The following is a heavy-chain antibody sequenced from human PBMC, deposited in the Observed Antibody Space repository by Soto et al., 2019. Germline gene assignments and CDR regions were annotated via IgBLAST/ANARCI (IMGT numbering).Heavy chain of an antibody. J-gene: IGHJ5*02. D-gene: IGHD3-9*01. Sequence: ASVKVSCKASGGTFSSYAISWVRQAPGQGLEWMGGIIPIFGTANYAQKFQGRVTITADESTSTAYMELSSLRSEDTAVYYCARVLAPDAYDILTGYGTTGWFDPWGQGTLVTVSS. CDR2: IIPIFGTA. CDR1: GGTFSSYA. CDR3: ARVLAPDAYDILTGYGTTGWFDP. V-gene: IGHV1-69*13.